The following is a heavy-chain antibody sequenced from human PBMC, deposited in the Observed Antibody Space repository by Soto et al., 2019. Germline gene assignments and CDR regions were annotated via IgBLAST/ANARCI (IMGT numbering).Heavy chain of an antibody. J-gene: IGHJ4*02. CDR2: INAGNGNT. Sequence: ASVRVSCKASGYTFTSYAMHWVRQAPGQRLEWMGWINAGNGNTKYSQKFQGRVTITRDTSAGTAYMELSSLRSEDTAVYYCARGAYYYDSSGYCDYWGQGTLVTVSS. V-gene: IGHV1-3*01. CDR1: GYTFTSYA. CDR3: ARGAYYYDSSGYCDY. D-gene: IGHD3-22*01.